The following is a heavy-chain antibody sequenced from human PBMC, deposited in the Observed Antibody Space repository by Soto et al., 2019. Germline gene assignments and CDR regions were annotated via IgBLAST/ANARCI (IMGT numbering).Heavy chain of an antibody. CDR1: GGSFSGYY. D-gene: IGHD1-1*01. CDR3: ARGSLETEMDFDY. J-gene: IGHJ4*02. CDR2: INHSGST. Sequence: SETLSLTCAVYGGSFSGYYWSWIRQPPGQGLEWIGEINHSGSTNYNPSLKSRVTISVDTSKNQFSLKLSSVTAADTAVYYCARGSLETEMDFDYWGQGTLVTVSS. V-gene: IGHV4-34*01.